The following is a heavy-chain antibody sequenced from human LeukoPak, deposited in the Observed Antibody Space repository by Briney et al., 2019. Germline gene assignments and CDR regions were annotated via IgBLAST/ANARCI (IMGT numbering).Heavy chain of an antibody. J-gene: IGHJ6*02. Sequence: PSQTLSLTCTVSGGSISSGGYYWSWIRQHPGKGLEWIGYIYYSGSTYYNPSLKSRVTISVDTSKNQFSLKLSSVTAADTAVYYCARDSPGYCSGGSCLNYNYGMDVWGQGTTVTVSS. CDR1: GGSISSGGYY. V-gene: IGHV4-31*03. CDR3: ARDSPGYCSGGSCLNYNYGMDV. D-gene: IGHD2-15*01. CDR2: IYYSGST.